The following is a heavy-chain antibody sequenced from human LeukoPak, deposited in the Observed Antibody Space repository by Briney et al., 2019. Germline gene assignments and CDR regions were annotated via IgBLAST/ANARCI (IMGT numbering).Heavy chain of an antibody. J-gene: IGHJ4*02. Sequence: SETLSLTCTVSGGSISSGDYYWSWIRQPPGKGLEWIGYIYYSGSTYYNPSLKSRVTISVDTSKNQFSLKLSSVTAADTAVYYCARGTVTGSGNDYWGQGTLVTVPS. V-gene: IGHV4-30-4*01. D-gene: IGHD1-14*01. CDR2: IYYSGST. CDR1: GGSISSGDYY. CDR3: ARGTVTGSGNDY.